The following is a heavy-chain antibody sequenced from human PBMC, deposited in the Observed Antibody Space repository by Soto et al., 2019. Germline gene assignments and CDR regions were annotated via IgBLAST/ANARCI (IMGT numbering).Heavy chain of an antibody. J-gene: IGHJ5*02. D-gene: IGHD6-6*01. CDR1: GGSISSYY. CDR3: ARVKQLVGENWFDP. Sequence: PSETLSLTCTVSGGSISSYYWSWIRQPPGKGLEWIGYIYYSGSTNYNPSLKSRVTISVDTSKNQFSLKLSSVTAADTAVYYCARVKQLVGENWFDPWGKGTLVTVSS. V-gene: IGHV4-59*01. CDR2: IYYSGST.